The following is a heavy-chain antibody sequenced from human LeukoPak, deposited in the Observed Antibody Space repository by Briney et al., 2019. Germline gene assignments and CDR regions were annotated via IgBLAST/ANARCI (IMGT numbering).Heavy chain of an antibody. Sequence: GGSLRLSCAASGFTFSGSAMHWVRQASGKGLEWVGRIRSKANSYATAYAASVKGRFTISRDDSKNTAYLQMNSLKTEDTAVYYCTRIMTTVTTGDYWGQGTLVAVSS. CDR1: GFTFSGSA. CDR2: IRSKANSYAT. D-gene: IGHD4-17*01. CDR3: TRIMTTVTTGDY. J-gene: IGHJ4*02. V-gene: IGHV3-73*01.